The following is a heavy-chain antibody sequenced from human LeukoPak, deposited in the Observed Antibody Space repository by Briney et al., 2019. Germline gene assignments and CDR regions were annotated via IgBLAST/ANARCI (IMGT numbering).Heavy chain of an antibody. CDR3: ARDRHSSSWDVFDI. V-gene: IGHV3-30*04. CDR1: GFTFSNYA. J-gene: IGHJ3*02. Sequence: GGSLRLSCAASGFTFSNYAMHWVRQAPGKGLEWVAVISYDGSNKYYADSVKGRFIISRDNSKNTLYLQMNSLRAEDTAAYYCARDRHSSSWDVFDIWGQGTMVTVSS. D-gene: IGHD6-13*01. CDR2: ISYDGSNK.